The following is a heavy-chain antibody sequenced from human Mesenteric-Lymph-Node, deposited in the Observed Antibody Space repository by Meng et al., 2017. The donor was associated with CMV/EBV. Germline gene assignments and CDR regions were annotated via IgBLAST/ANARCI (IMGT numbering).Heavy chain of an antibody. V-gene: IGHV5-51*01. CDR2: IYPGDSDT. D-gene: IGHD6-19*01. CDR1: GYTFTSYA. Sequence: KVSCKASGYTFTSYAMHWVRQMPGKGLEWMGIIYPGDSDTTYSPSFQGQVTISADKSISTAYLQWSSLKASDTAMYYCATRDNSGWYYFDYWGQGTLVTVSS. J-gene: IGHJ4*02. CDR3: ATRDNSGWYYFDY.